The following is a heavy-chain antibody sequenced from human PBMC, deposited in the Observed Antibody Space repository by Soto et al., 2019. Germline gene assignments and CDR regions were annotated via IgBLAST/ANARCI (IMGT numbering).Heavy chain of an antibody. Sequence: EVHLLESGGGLVQPGGSLTLSCRASGFTFSNFGMSWVRQAPGKGLEWVSGISGSGGSTYYADSVKGRFTVSRDNSRNTLFLHRNSLRVEDTALYYCANMGGPTAYYYAMDVWGQGTTVTGSS. CDR1: GFTFSNFG. CDR3: ANMGGPTAYYYAMDV. J-gene: IGHJ6*02. D-gene: IGHD1-1*01. V-gene: IGHV3-23*01. CDR2: ISGSGGST.